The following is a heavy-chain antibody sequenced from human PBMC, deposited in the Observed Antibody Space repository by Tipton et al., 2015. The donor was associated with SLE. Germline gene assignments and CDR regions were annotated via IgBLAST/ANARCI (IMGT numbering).Heavy chain of an antibody. Sequence: TLSLTCAVYGGSFNDYYWSWIRQPPGKGLEWIGEVTQSGATNYNPSLKSRVTISVDTSQTQFSLKLTSVTAADTAVYYCARGYYESNGYYSFDYWGLGALVTVSS. CDR3: ARGYYESNGYYSFDY. D-gene: IGHD3-22*01. J-gene: IGHJ4*02. CDR1: GGSFNDYY. V-gene: IGHV4-34*01. CDR2: VTQSGAT.